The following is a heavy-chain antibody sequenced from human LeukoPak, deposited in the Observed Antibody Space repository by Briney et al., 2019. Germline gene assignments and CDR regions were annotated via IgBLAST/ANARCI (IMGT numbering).Heavy chain of an antibody. CDR2: INHSGST. V-gene: IGHV4-34*01. CDR1: GGSFSGHY. D-gene: IGHD3-3*01. Sequence: PSETLSLTCAVYGGSFSGHYWSWIRQPPGKRLEWIGEINHSGSTNYNPSLESRVTISVDTSKNHFSLKLSSMTAADTAVYYCASGQYYDLWSGYYVDWGQGTLVTVSA. CDR3: ASGQYYDLWSGYYVD. J-gene: IGHJ4*02.